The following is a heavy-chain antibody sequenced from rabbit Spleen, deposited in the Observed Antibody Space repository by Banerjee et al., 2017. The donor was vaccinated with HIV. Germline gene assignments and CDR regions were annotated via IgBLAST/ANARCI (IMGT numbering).Heavy chain of an antibody. D-gene: IGHD1-1*01. CDR1: GVSFSGSAY. CDR3: SSDTSSSFFSSGMDL. CDR2: IEGSTSNFT. J-gene: IGHJ6*01. V-gene: IGHV1S45*01. Sequence: QQQLVESGGGLVKPEGSLTLTCIASGVSFSGSAYMCWVRQAPGKGLEWIACIEGSTSNFTYLASWAKGRFPISKTSSTTMTLQMTILTAADTATYFCSSDTSSSFFSSGMDLWGPGTLVTVS.